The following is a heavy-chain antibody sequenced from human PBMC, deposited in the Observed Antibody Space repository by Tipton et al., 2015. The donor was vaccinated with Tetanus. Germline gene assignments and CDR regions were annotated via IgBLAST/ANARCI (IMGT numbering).Heavy chain of an antibody. CDR2: IGSDKYT. CDR3: LRGDNRDY. Sequence: SLRLSCAASGFSFSTYTMNWARQAPGKGLEWASSIGSDKYTYYLDSVKDRFTISRDNAKNSVYLQMNSLRAEDGAVYYCLRGDNRDYWGQGTPVTVSS. J-gene: IGHJ4*02. D-gene: IGHD3-16*01. V-gene: IGHV3-21*01. CDR1: GFSFSTYT.